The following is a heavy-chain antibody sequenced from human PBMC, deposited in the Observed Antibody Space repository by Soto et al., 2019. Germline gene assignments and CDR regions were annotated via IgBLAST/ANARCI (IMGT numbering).Heavy chain of an antibody. D-gene: IGHD6-13*01. CDR1: GGSISSGGYY. CDR2: IYYSGST. CDR3: ARDSSPMDV. Sequence: SETLSLTCTVSGGSISSGGYYWSWIRQHPGKGLEWIGYIYYSGSTYYNPSLKSRVTISVDTSKNQFSLQLNSVTPEDTAVYYCARDSSPMDVWGKGTTVTVSS. V-gene: IGHV4-31*03. J-gene: IGHJ6*04.